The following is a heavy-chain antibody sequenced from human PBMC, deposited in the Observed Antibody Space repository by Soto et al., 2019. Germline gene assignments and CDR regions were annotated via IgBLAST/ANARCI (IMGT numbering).Heavy chain of an antibody. J-gene: IGHJ4*02. CDR3: ARSPPPTVTTRLFDY. V-gene: IGHV4-4*02. CDR2: IYHSGST. D-gene: IGHD4-17*01. CDR1: GGSISSGNW. Sequence: PSETLSLTCAVPGGSISSGNWWSWVRQPPGKGLEWIGEIYHSGSTNYNPSLKSRVTISVDKSKNQFSLKLSSVTAADTAVYYCARSPPPTVTTRLFDYWGQGTLVTVSS.